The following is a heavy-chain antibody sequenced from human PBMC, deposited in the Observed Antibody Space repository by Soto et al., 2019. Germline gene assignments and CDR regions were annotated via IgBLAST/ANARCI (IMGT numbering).Heavy chain of an antibody. Sequence: GGSLRLSCATSGFTFSTYAMSWVRQAPGKGLEWVSAISASGITYYTDSVKGRFTISRDSSKNTVYMQMNGLRAEDTAVYYCAKFQRAYFGSGSQPDHWGQGTVVTVSS. D-gene: IGHD3-10*01. V-gene: IGHV3-23*01. CDR2: ISASGIT. CDR1: GFTFSTYA. CDR3: AKFQRAYFGSGSQPDH. J-gene: IGHJ4*02.